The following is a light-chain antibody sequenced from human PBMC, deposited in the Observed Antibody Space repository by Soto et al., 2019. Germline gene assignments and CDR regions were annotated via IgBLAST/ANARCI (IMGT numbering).Light chain of an antibody. Sequence: DIVWTQSPCTLSLSPGEKAGPSCRASQSVNSRLAWYQHKPGQAPRLLISGASSRATGIPDRFSGSGSATDFTLTISRLEPEDFALYYCQHYGRSPITFGQGTRLEIK. V-gene: IGKV3-20*01. CDR1: QSVNSR. CDR2: GAS. J-gene: IGKJ5*01. CDR3: QHYGRSPIT.